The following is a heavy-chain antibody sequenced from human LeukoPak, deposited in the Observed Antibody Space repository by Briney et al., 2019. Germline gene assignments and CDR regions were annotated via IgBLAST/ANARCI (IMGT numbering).Heavy chain of an antibody. CDR2: IYHSGST. D-gene: IGHD3-3*01. J-gene: IGHJ4*02. CDR3: ASIWNTPGD. Sequence: PSETLSLTCTVSGYSISSGYYWGWIRQPPGKGLEWIGSIYHSGSTYYNPSLKSRVIISVDTSKNQFSLKLSSVTAADTAVYYCASIWNTPGDWGQGTLVTVSS. CDR1: GYSISSGYY. V-gene: IGHV4-38-2*02.